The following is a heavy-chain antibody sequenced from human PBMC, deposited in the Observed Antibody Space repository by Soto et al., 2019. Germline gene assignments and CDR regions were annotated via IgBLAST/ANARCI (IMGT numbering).Heavy chain of an antibody. Sequence: GGSLRLSCAASGFTFSGSAMHWVRQASGKGLEWVGRIRGKANSYATAYAASVKGRFTISRDDSKNTAYLQMNSLKTEDTAVYYCTRQAGAVAGAFDIWGQGTMVTVSS. CDR1: GFTFSGSA. CDR3: TRQAGAVAGAFDI. CDR2: IRGKANSYAT. J-gene: IGHJ3*02. D-gene: IGHD6-19*01. V-gene: IGHV3-73*01.